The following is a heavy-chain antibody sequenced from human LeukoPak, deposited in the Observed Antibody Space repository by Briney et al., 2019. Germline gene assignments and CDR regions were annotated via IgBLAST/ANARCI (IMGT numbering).Heavy chain of an antibody. Sequence: EASVKVSCKASGYTFTSYAISWVRQAPGQGLEWMGGIIPIFGTANYAQKFQGRVTITTDESTSTAYMELSSLRSEDTAVYYCARGGLGFTLLKFDYWGQGTLVTVSS. CDR3: ARGGLGFTLLKFDY. J-gene: IGHJ4*02. D-gene: IGHD2-15*01. V-gene: IGHV1-69*05. CDR2: IIPIFGTA. CDR1: GYTFTSYA.